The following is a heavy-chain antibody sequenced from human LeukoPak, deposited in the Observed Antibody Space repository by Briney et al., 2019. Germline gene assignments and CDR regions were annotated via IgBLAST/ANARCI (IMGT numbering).Heavy chain of an antibody. CDR3: ARAGSRDGYNPDY. V-gene: IGHV3-21*01. CDR1: GFTFSSYS. CDR2: ISRSSSYI. D-gene: IGHD5-24*01. Sequence: GGSLRLSCAASGFTFSSYSMSWVRQAPGKGLEWVSSISRSSSYIYYADSVKGRFTISRDNAKNSLYLQMNSLRAEDTAVYYCARAGSRDGYNPDYWGQGTLVTVSS. J-gene: IGHJ4*02.